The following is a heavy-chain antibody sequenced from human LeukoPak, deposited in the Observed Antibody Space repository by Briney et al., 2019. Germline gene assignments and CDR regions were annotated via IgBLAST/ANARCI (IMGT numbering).Heavy chain of an antibody. Sequence: GGSLRLSCAASGFTLSSYDMHWVRQAPGKGLEWAAVIWYDGSNKYYADSVKGRFTISRDSSKNTVYLQMNSLRAEDTAVYYCARGDYGSGSYPRIFDYWGQGSLVTVSS. CDR2: IWYDGSNK. J-gene: IGHJ4*02. V-gene: IGHV3-33*01. CDR1: GFTLSSYD. D-gene: IGHD3-10*01. CDR3: ARGDYGSGSYPRIFDY.